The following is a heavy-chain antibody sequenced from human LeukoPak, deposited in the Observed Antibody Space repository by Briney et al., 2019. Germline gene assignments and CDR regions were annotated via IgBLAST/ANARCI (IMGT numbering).Heavy chain of an antibody. CDR1: GYSISSGYY. D-gene: IGHD6-13*01. V-gene: IGHV4-38-2*01. CDR2: IYHNGNT. Sequence: SETLSLACAVSGYSISSGYYWGWIRQPPRKGLEWIGSIYHNGNTYYNPSLKSRVTISVDTSKNEFSLKLSSVTAADTAVYYCARAYHSSWYLNWFDPWGQGTLVTVSS. J-gene: IGHJ5*02. CDR3: ARAYHSSWYLNWFDP.